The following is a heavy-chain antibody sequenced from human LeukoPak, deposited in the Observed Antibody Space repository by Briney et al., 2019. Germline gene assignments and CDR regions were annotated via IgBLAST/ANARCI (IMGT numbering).Heavy chain of an antibody. D-gene: IGHD2-21*02. CDR3: GGDWGFQH. CDR1: GFTFSNAW. V-gene: IGHV3-15*07. CDR2: IKSKTDGGTT. Sequence: GGSLRLSCAASGFTFSNAWMNWVRQAPGKGLEWVGRIKSKTDGGTTDYAAPVKGRFTISRDNSKNTLYLQMNSLRAEDTAMYYCGGDWGFQHWGQGTLVTVSS. J-gene: IGHJ1*01.